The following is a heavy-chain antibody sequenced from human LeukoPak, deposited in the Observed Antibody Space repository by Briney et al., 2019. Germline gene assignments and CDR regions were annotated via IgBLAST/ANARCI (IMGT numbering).Heavy chain of an antibody. V-gene: IGHV3-9*01. CDR2: ISWNSGSI. CDR1: GFTFDDYA. Sequence: GGSLRLSCAASGFTFDDYAMHWVRQAPGKGLEWVSGISWNSGSIGYGDSVKGQFTISRDNAKNSLYLQMNSLRAEDTALYYCAKIGEAGTYDYWGQGTLVTVSS. J-gene: IGHJ4*02. CDR3: AKIGEAGTYDY. D-gene: IGHD6-19*01.